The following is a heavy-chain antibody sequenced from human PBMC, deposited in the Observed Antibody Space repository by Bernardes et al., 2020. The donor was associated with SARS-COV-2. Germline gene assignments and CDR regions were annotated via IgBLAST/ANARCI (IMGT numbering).Heavy chain of an antibody. J-gene: IGHJ6*02. CDR3: ASAVIPGAIYGMDV. Sequence: ASVKVSCKASAYSFNNHIITWVRQAPGQGLEWMGWIGVYNGDTNYAHHLQGRVTMTTDTSTSTAYMELRSLRPDDTAVYYCASAVIPGAIYGMDVWGQGTTVTVSS. D-gene: IGHD2-2*01. CDR1: AYSFNNHI. CDR2: IGVYNGDT. V-gene: IGHV1-18*04.